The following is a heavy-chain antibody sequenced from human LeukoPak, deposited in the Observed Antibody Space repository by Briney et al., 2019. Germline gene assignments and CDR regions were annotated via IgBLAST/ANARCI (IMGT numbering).Heavy chain of an antibody. CDR3: AREPHNYYGSGIGMDV. D-gene: IGHD3-10*01. CDR2: ISAYNGNT. J-gene: IGHJ6*02. Sequence: ASVKVSCKASGYTFTSYGISWVRQAPGQGLEWMAWISAYNGNTNYAQKLQGRVTMTTDTSTSTAYMELRSLRSDDTAVYYCAREPHNYYGSGIGMDVWGQGTTVTVSS. CDR1: GYTFTSYG. V-gene: IGHV1-18*01.